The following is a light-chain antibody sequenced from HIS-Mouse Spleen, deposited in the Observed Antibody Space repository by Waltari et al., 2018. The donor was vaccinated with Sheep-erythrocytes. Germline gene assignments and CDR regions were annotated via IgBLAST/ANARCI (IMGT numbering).Light chain of an antibody. J-gene: IGLJ1*01. CDR1: SSDVGGYNY. Sequence: QSALTQPRSVSGSPGQSVTISCTGTSSDVGGYNYVSWYQQHPGNAPKHMIYDVSKRPSGVPDRFSGSKSGNTASLTISGLQAEDEADYYCCSYAGSYNHVFATGTKVTVL. CDR3: CSYAGSYNHV. V-gene: IGLV2-11*01. CDR2: DVS.